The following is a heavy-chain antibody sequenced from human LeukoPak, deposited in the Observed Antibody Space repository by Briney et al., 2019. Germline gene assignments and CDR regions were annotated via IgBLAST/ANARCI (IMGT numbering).Heavy chain of an antibody. V-gene: IGHV4-59*01. Sequence: PSETLSLTCTVSGGSISGYYWSWIRQPPGKGLEWIGYIYYSGSTNYNPSLKSRVTISVDTSKNQFSLKLSSVTAADTAVYYCARVDYGSGSYYNGYYFDYWGQGTLVTVSS. CDR3: ARVDYGSGSYYNGYYFDY. CDR1: GGSISGYY. J-gene: IGHJ4*02. D-gene: IGHD3-10*01. CDR2: IYYSGST.